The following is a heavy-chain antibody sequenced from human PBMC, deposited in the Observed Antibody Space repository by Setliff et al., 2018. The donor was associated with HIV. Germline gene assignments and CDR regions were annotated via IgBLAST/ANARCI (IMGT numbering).Heavy chain of an antibody. CDR3: ARVRFNFDNVRCFDL. J-gene: IGHJ2*01. CDR2: IFYRGST. Sequence: PSETLSLTCTVSNGSISSGNHYWSWIRQHPGKGLEWIGYIFYRGSTYYNPSLKSRVSLSIDTSKNYFSLKLTSVTAADTATYFCARVRFNFDNVRCFDLWGPGTLVTVSS. CDR1: NGSISSGNHY. V-gene: IGHV4-31*03. D-gene: IGHD1-20*01.